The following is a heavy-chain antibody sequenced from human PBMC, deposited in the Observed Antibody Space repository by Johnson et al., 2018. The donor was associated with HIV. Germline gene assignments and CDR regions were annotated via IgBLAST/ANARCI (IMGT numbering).Heavy chain of an antibody. V-gene: IGHV3-66*01. J-gene: IGHJ3*02. CDR1: GFTFSTNW. CDR3: ARARAGDAFDI. CDR2: IYSGGST. D-gene: IGHD6-13*01. Sequence: VQLVESGGDLVQPGGSLRLSCVGSGFTFSTNWMHWVRQAPGKGLVWVSVIYSGGSTYYADSVKGRFTISRDNSKNTLYLQMNSLRAEDTAVYYCARARAGDAFDIWGQGTMVTVSS.